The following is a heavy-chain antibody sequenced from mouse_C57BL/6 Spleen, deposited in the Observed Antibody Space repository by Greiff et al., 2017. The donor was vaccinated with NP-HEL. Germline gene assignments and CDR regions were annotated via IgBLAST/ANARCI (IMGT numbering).Heavy chain of an antibody. CDR3: TRAETYFAMDY. Sequence: EVKLMESGEGLVKPGGSLKLSCAASGFTFSSYAMSWVRQTPEKRLEWVAYISSGGDYIYYADTVKGRFTISRDNARNTLYLQMSSLKSEDTAMYYCTRAETYFAMDYWGQGTSVTVSS. J-gene: IGHJ4*01. CDR2: ISSGGDYI. CDR1: GFTFSSYA. V-gene: IGHV5-9-1*02.